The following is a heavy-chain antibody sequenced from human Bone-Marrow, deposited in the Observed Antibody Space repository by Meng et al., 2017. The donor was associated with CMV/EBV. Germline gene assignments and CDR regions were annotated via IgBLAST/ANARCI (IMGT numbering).Heavy chain of an antibody. J-gene: IGHJ5*02. Sequence: ESLKISCAVYGGSFSGYYWSWIRQPPGKGLEWIGEINHSGSTNYNPSLKSRVTISVDTSKNQFSLKLSSVTAADTAVYYCARPRRGYSGYDYYPRSYSSSWGLGWFDPWGQGTRVTGSS. V-gene: IGHV4-34*01. CDR2: INHSGST. D-gene: IGHD5-12*01. CDR1: GGSFSGYY. CDR3: ARPRRGYSGYDYYPRSYSSSWGLGWFDP.